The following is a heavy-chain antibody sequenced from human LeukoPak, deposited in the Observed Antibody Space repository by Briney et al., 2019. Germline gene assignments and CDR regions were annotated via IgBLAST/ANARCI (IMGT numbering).Heavy chain of an antibody. D-gene: IGHD6-13*01. J-gene: IGHJ4*02. CDR3: ASASSHRIAAGRDY. CDR1: GFTFRNYW. CDR2: INSDGSSR. V-gene: IGHV3-74*01. Sequence: GGSLRLSCAASGFTFRNYWMHWVRQAPGKGLVWVSRINSDGSSRNYADSVKGRFTISRDNAKNTLYLQMNSLRAEDTAVYYCASASSHRIAAGRDYWGQGTLVTVSS.